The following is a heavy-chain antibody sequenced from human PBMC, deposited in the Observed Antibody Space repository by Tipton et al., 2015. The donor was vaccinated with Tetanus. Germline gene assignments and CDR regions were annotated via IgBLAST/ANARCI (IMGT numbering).Heavy chain of an antibody. Sequence: TLSLTCAVYGGSFSGYYWSWIRQPPGKGLEWIGYIYYSGSTNYNPSLKSRVTISVDTSKNQFSLKLSSVTAADTAVCYCARDLGGRDYYGMDVWGQGTTVTVSS. J-gene: IGHJ6*02. CDR1: GGSFSGYY. CDR2: IYYSGST. CDR3: ARDLGGRDYYGMDV. D-gene: IGHD1-26*01. V-gene: IGHV4-59*01.